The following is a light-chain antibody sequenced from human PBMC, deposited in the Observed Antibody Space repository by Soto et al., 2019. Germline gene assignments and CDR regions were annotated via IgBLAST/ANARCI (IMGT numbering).Light chain of an antibody. J-gene: IGKJ2*01. Sequence: AIRMTQSPSSLSASTGDRVTITCRASQGISSYLAWYQQKPGKAPMLLIYSASTFQSGVPSRFSGSGSATDFTLTISCLQSEDFATYYCQQYYSYPRTFGQGPKLEIK. V-gene: IGKV1-8*01. CDR1: QGISSY. CDR2: SAS. CDR3: QQYYSYPRT.